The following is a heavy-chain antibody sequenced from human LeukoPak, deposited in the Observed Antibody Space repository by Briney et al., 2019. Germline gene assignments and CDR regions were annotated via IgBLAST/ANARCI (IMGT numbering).Heavy chain of an antibody. V-gene: IGHV3-64*01. CDR3: ARAPSRYYYDSSGYCDY. Sequence: GGSLRLSYAASGFTFSSYAMHWVRQAPGKGLEYVSAISSNGGSTYYANSVKGRFTISRDNSKNTLYLQMGSLRAEDMAVYYCARAPSRYYYDSSGYCDYWGQGTLVTVSS. J-gene: IGHJ4*02. CDR1: GFTFSSYA. D-gene: IGHD3-22*01. CDR2: ISSNGGST.